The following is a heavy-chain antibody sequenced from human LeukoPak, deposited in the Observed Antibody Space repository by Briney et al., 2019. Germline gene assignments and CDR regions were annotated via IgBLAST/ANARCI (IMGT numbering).Heavy chain of an antibody. J-gene: IGHJ4*02. CDR3: ARDAGYGYDRFDY. V-gene: IGHV3-48*03. D-gene: IGHD5-18*01. Sequence: GGSLRLSCAASGFTFSSYEMDWVRQAPGKGLEWVSYISSSGSNISYADSVKGRFTISRDNAKNSLYLQMNSLRVEDTAVYYCARDAGYGYDRFDYWGQGTQVTVSS. CDR2: ISSSGSNI. CDR1: GFTFSSYE.